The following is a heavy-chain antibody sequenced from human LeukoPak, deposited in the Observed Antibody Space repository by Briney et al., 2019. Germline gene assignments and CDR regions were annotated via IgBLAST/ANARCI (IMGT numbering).Heavy chain of an antibody. CDR2: ISSCVGYI. Sequence: GGSLRLSCAASGFTFSDYYMSWIRQAPGKGLEWVTRISSCVGYIVYADTLKGRFTISRDNAKNSRHLQMNRLRAEDTAVYYCAKNTALSILYSDYWGQGTLVTVSS. CDR1: GFTFSDYY. CDR3: AKNTALSILYSDY. J-gene: IGHJ4*02. V-gene: IGHV3-11*03. D-gene: IGHD2/OR15-2a*01.